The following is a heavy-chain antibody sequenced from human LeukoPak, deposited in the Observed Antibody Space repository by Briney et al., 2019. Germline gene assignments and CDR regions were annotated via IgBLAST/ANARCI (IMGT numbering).Heavy chain of an antibody. CDR2: IYYSGST. D-gene: IGHD5-12*01. J-gene: IGHJ4*02. CDR1: GGSISSSSYY. Sequence: PSETLSLTCTVSGGSISSSSYYWGWIRQPPGKGLEWIGSIYYSGSTYYNPSLKSRVTISVDTSKNQFSLKLSSVTAADTAVYYCAIPRGLRRPFDYWGQGTLVTVSS. CDR3: AIPRGLRRPFDY. V-gene: IGHV4-39*01.